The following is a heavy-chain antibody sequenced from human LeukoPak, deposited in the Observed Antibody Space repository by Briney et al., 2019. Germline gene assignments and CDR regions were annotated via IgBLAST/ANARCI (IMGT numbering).Heavy chain of an antibody. CDR3: ARWRGRQSEFDY. D-gene: IGHD1-1*01. CDR2: IKEDESDE. CDR1: GFTFSSYW. Sequence: QSGGSLRLSCEASGFTFSSYWMSWVRQAPGKGLEWVAHIKEDESDEYYVDSVRGRFTASRDNAKNSVNLQMSSLRVEDTAVYYCARWRGRQSEFDYWGQGTLVTVSS. V-gene: IGHV3-7*01. J-gene: IGHJ4*02.